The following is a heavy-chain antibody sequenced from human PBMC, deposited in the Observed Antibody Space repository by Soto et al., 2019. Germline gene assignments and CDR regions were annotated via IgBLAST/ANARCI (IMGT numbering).Heavy chain of an antibody. V-gene: IGHV3-23*01. CDR1: GFTFSSYA. CDR2: IGSST. CDR3: AKAPAFSSGLWGSFDY. J-gene: IGHJ4*02. D-gene: IGHD6-19*01. Sequence: EVQLLESGGGLVQPGGSLRLSCAASGFTFSSYAMSWVRQAPGKGLEWVSTIGSSTYYADSVKGRFTISRDNSKNTLYLQMNSLRAEDTAVYFCAKAPAFSSGLWGSFDYSGQGTLVA.